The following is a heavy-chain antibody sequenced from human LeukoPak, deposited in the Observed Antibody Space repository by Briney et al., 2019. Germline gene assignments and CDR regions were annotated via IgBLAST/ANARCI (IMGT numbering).Heavy chain of an antibody. CDR1: GYSLTSYW. CDR3: ARRVLDYFEH. Sequence: GESLKISCKGSGYSLTSYWIGWVHQMPGKGLEWMGIIYPGDSDTRYSPSFQGQVTISVDKSISTAYVQWSSLQASDTAMYYCARRVLDYFEHWGQGTLVTVSS. J-gene: IGHJ4*02. D-gene: IGHD4/OR15-4a*01. V-gene: IGHV5-51*07. CDR2: IYPGDSDT.